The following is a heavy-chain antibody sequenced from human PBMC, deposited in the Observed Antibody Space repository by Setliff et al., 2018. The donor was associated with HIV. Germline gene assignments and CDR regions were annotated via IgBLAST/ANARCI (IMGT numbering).Heavy chain of an antibody. J-gene: IGHJ4*01. CDR1: GYSFVNYH. CDR2: ISASSVNT. CDR3: ARGALLAVFDFDH. Sequence: ASVKVSCKASGYSFVNYHIIWVRQAPGQGLEWVGSISASSVNTNFTQGRVTMTTDTSANTAYMELSSLRSDDTAVYFCARGALLAVFDFDHWGHGTLVTVSS. V-gene: IGHV1-18*01. D-gene: IGHD3-10*01.